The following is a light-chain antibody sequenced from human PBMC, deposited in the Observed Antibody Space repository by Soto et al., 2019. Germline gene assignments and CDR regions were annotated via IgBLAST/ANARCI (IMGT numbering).Light chain of an antibody. Sequence: QSALTQPAAVSGSPGHSITISCTGTSSDVGNYNFVSWYQQHPGKAPKLLIYDVSSRPSGVSNRFSGSKSGNTASLTISGRQAEDEADYYCSSYTRSNTWVFGGGTKLTVL. V-gene: IGLV2-14*03. CDR2: DVS. J-gene: IGLJ3*02. CDR3: SSYTRSNTWV. CDR1: SSDVGNYNF.